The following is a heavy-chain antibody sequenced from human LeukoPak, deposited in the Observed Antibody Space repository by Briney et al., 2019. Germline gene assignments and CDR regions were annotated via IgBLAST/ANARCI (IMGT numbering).Heavy chain of an antibody. CDR2: IYYSGST. J-gene: IGHJ3*02. CDR3: ARDQGYSYGYGLGNGAFDI. CDR1: GGSISSGGYS. V-gene: IGHV4-30-4*07. D-gene: IGHD5-18*01. Sequence: SETLSLTCAVSGGSISSGGYSWSWIRQPPGKGLEWIGYIYYSGSTYYNPSLKSRVTISVDTSKNQFSLKLSSVTAADTAVYYCARDQGYSYGYGLGNGAFDIWGQGTMVTVSS.